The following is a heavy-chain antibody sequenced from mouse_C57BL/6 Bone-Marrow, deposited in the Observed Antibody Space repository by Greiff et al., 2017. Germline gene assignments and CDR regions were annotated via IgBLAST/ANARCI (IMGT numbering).Heavy chain of an antibody. CDR1: GFNIKDDY. J-gene: IGHJ4*01. CDR3: TTYYVAMDD. D-gene: IGHD1-1*01. CDR2: IDPENGDT. Sequence: VQLQQSGAELVRPGASVKLSCTASGFNIKDDYMHWVKQRPEQGLEWIGWIDPENGDTEYASKIQGKATRTADTSSNTAYLQLSSLTSEDTAVYYCTTYYVAMDDWGQGTSVNGSS. V-gene: IGHV14-4*01.